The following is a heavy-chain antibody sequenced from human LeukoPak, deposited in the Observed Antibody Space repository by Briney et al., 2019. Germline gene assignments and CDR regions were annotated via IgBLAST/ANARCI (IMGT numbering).Heavy chain of an antibody. V-gene: IGHV3-23*01. CDR2: IGSSGGGI. CDR3: ATDPNWGTHS. J-gene: IGHJ4*02. CDR1: GFTFSTYT. Sequence: GGSLRLSCAASGFTFSTYTMYRVRHHPGKGLEWVSIIGSSGGGIHYADSVKGRFTISRDNSKDALYLQMNSLRVEDTAVYYCATDPNWGTHSWGQGVLVTVSS. D-gene: IGHD7-27*01.